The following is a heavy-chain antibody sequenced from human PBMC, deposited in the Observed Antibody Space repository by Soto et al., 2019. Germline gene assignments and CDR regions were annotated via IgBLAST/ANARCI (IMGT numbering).Heavy chain of an antibody. CDR3: ARGTSSWSWKFDY. J-gene: IGHJ4*02. D-gene: IGHD6-13*01. CDR2: IYYSGST. Sequence: SETLSLTCTVSGGSISSYYWSWIRQPPGKGLEWIGYIYYSGSTNYNPSLKSRVTISVDTSKNQFSLKLSSVTAADTAVYYCARGTSSWSWKFDYWGQGILVTVSS. CDR1: GGSISSYY. V-gene: IGHV4-59*08.